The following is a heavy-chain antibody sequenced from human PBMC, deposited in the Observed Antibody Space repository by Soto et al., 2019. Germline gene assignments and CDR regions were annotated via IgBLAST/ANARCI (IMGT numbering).Heavy chain of an antibody. D-gene: IGHD2-2*01. CDR1: GFTFSNYS. CDR2: ISSSSSRI. Sequence: EVKLVESGGGLVQPGGSLRLSCAASGFTFSNYSMNWVRQAPGKGLEWVSYISSSSSRIYYADSVKGRFTISRDNGKNSLYMQMKSMRVEETAVYYCARLSSSISPGCWGQGTLVTISS. J-gene: IGHJ4*02. CDR3: ARLSSSISPGC. V-gene: IGHV3-48*01.